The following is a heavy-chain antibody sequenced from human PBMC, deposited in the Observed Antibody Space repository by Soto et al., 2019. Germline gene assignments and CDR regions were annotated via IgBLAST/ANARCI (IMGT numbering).Heavy chain of an antibody. CDR1: GFTLSSYA. Sequence: GGSLRLSCAASGFTLSSYAMSWVRQAPGKGLEWVSAISGSGGSTYYADSVKGRFTISRDNSKNTLYLQMNSLRAEDTAVYYCATGGITIFGVALYGMDVWGQGTTVTVSS. J-gene: IGHJ6*02. V-gene: IGHV3-23*01. D-gene: IGHD3-3*01. CDR3: ATGGITIFGVALYGMDV. CDR2: ISGSGGST.